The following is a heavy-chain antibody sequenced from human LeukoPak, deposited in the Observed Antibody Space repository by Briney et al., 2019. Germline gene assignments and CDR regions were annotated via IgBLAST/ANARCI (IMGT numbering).Heavy chain of an antibody. J-gene: IGHJ4*02. CDR3: APDWRFCGDEDCVGT. Sequence: SETLSLTCSVSGGSITTNRWSWIRQPPGKGLEWIGYIHHSGGTDYNPSLKSRLTISIDTSKSQFSLKLTSVTAADTAVYYCAPDWRFCGDEDCVGTWGQGTLITVSS. CDR1: GGSITTNR. V-gene: IGHV4-59*01. D-gene: IGHD2-21*01. CDR2: IHHSGGT.